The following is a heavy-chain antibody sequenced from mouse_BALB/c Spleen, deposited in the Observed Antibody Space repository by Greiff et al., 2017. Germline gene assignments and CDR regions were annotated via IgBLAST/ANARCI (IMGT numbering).Heavy chain of an antibody. CDR3: ARLGDYDVGDYLDY. V-gene: IGHV5-9-3*01. Sequence: EVQRVESGGGLVKPGGSLKLSCAASGFTFSSYAMSWVRQTPEKRLEWVATISSGGSYTYYPDSVKGRFTISRDNAKNTLYLHMSSLRSEDTAMYYCARLGDYDVGDYLDYWGQGTTLTVSS. J-gene: IGHJ2*01. D-gene: IGHD2-4*01. CDR2: ISSGGSYT. CDR1: GFTFSSYA.